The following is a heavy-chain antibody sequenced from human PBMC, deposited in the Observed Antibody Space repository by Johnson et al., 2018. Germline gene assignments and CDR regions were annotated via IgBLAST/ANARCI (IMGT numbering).Heavy chain of an antibody. CDR1: GFSFTTYA. V-gene: IGHV3-30-3*01. D-gene: IGHD6-6*01. J-gene: IGHJ6*03. CDR2: LSYDGNNK. Sequence: QVQLVESGGGVVQPGGSLRLSCAASGFSFTTYAMSWVRQAPGKGLEWGTFLSYDGNNKNYVASVKGRFTISRDISKNTLFLQMNSLRREDTAVYYCARVAAQGYHHYMDVWGNGATVTVSS. CDR3: ARVAAQGYHHYMDV.